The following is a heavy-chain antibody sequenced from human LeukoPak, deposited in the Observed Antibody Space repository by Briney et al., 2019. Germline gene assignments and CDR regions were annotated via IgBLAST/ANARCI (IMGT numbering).Heavy chain of an antibody. V-gene: IGHV3-74*01. CDR2: INSDGSWT. CDR3: VTFYETY. J-gene: IGHJ4*02. D-gene: IGHD2/OR15-2a*01. Sequence: GGSLRLSCAASGTYWMHWVRQAPGKGLVWVSHINSDGSWTGYADSVKGRFTITKDNAKNTVSLQMNNLRAEDTAVYYCVTFYETYWGRGTLVTVSS. CDR1: GTYW.